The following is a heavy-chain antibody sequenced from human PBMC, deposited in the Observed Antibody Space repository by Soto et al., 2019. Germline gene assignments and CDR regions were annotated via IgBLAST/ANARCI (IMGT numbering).Heavy chain of an antibody. CDR1: GYTFTSYG. Sequence: ASVKVSCKASGYTFTSYGISWVRQAPGQGLEWMGWISAYNGNTNYAQKLQGRVTMTTDTSTSTAYMELRSLRSDDTAVYYCARGYCSSTSCPRAAGNDYWGQGTLVTSPQ. D-gene: IGHD2-2*01. J-gene: IGHJ4*02. V-gene: IGHV1-18*04. CDR2: ISAYNGNT. CDR3: ARGYCSSTSCPRAAGNDY.